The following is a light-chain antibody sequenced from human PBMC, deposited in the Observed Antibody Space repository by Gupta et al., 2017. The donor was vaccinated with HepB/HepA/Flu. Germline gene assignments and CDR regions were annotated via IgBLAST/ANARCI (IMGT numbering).Light chain of an antibody. CDR2: RVS. CDR3: QHHSEWPLT. V-gene: IGKV3D-15*01. J-gene: IGKJ4*01. Sequence: EIVMTQSPATLSVSPGERATLSCRASQSVRNNFLAWYQQKPGQAPRPLIYRVSTRATGIPDRFSGSGSGTEFTLTISRREAEDSAVYYCQHHSEWPLTFGGGTKVEIK. CDR1: QSVRNN.